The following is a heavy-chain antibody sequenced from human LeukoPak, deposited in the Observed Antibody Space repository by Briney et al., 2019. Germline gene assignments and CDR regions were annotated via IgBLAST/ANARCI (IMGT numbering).Heavy chain of an antibody. J-gene: IGHJ3*02. Sequence: SVKASCKASGGTFSSYAISWVRQAPGQGLEWMGGIIPIFGTANYAQKFQGRVTITTDESTSTAYMELSSLRSEDTAVYYCASPAQSNLGELSLENWAFDIWGQGTMVTVSS. V-gene: IGHV1-69*05. CDR2: IIPIFGTA. CDR3: ASPAQSNLGELSLENWAFDI. CDR1: GGTFSSYA. D-gene: IGHD3-16*02.